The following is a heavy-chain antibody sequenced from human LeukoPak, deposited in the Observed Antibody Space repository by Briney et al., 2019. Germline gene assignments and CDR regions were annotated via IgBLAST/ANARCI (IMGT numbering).Heavy chain of an antibody. CDR1: GFTFSSYS. V-gene: IGHV3-21*01. D-gene: IGHD2-21*02. J-gene: IGHJ4*02. CDR3: ARGLEVLVTANRY. CDR2: ISSSSSYI. Sequence: GGSLRLSCAASGFTFSSYSMNWVRQAPGKGLEWVSSISSSSSYIYYADSVKGRFTISRDNAKNSLYLQMNSLRAEDTAVYYCARGLEVLVTANRYWGQGTLVTISS.